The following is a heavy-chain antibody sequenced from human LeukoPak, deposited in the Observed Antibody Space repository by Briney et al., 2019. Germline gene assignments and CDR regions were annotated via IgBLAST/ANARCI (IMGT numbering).Heavy chain of an antibody. J-gene: IGHJ6*03. CDR3: ARGQYYGSGSYYSSYYYYYYMDV. V-gene: IGHV4-34*01. Sequence: SETLSLTCAVYGGSFSGYYWSWIPQPPGKGLEWIGEITHSESTNYNPSLNSRVTISVDTSKNQFSLKLSSVTAADTAVYYCARGQYYGSGSYYSSYYYYYYMDVWGKGTTGTVS. D-gene: IGHD3-10*01. CDR2: ITHSEST. CDR1: GGSFSGYY.